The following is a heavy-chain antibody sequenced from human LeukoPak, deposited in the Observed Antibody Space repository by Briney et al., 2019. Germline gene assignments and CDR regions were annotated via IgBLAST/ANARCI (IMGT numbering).Heavy chain of an antibody. V-gene: IGHV3-30*02. CDR1: GFSFSSFG. CDR3: ARDGGHSSSWYSDAFDI. Sequence: GGSLRLSCAASGFSFSSFGMHWVRQTPDKGLEWVGFIQFDGAKTFYVESVKGRFTISRDNNRNVVSLEMTRLRGDDTATYFCARDGGHSSSWYSDAFDIWGQGTMVTVSS. J-gene: IGHJ3*02. D-gene: IGHD6-13*01. CDR2: IQFDGAKT.